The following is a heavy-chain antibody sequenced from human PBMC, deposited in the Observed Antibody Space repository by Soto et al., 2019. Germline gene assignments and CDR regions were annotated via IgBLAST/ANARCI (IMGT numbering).Heavy chain of an antibody. CDR1: GDTVSSNSVA. CDR2: TYYRSRWYS. J-gene: IGHJ6*02. D-gene: IGHD2-15*01. CDR3: ARSEEDSDYYYGMDV. Sequence: SQILSLTCVGSGDTVSSNSVAWNWVRQSPSRGLEWLGRTYYRSRWYSDYAVSVRSRIDINADTSKNQVSLQLNSVTPEDTAVYYCARSEEDSDYYYGMDVWGQGTTVTVSS. V-gene: IGHV6-1*01.